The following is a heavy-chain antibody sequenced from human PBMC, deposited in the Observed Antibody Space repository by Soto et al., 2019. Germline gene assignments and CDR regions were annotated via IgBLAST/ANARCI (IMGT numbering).Heavy chain of an antibody. CDR1: GFSLSTSGVG. Sequence: QITVKESGPKLVKPSQTLTLTCAFSGFSLSTSGVGVGWVRQPPGKAPEWLALIYWDDDKRYRPSLKSRLSITKDTSKDQVVFTMTNMDPVDTAAYYCVGQDGNNYNYYPDPGGCSTRATVSS. CDR2: IYWDDDK. D-gene: IGHD1-20*01. CDR3: VGQDGNNYNYYPDP. J-gene: IGHJ2*01. V-gene: IGHV2-5*02.